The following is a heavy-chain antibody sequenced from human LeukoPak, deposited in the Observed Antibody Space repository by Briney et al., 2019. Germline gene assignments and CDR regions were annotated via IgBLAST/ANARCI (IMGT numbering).Heavy chain of an antibody. CDR2: IYSGDTT. J-gene: IGHJ4*02. D-gene: IGHD1-14*01. CDR1: GFTVSTND. V-gene: IGHV3-53*01. Sequence: GGSLRLSCAASGFTVSTNDMSWVRQAPGKGLDWVSAIYSGDTTYYAASVKGRFTISRDNSKNTLYLQMNSLRPEDTALYYCARHRIPEDDGFSAPLSSVFPAPLSNWGQGTLVTVS. CDR3: ARHRIPEDDGFSAPLSSVFPAPLSN.